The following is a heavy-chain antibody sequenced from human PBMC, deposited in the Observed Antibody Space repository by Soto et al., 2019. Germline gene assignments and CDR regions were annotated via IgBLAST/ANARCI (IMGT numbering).Heavy chain of an antibody. CDR1: SDFISTSTW. CDR3: ASSPGSLAGDY. V-gene: IGHV4-4*02. Sequence: SETLSLTCAVSSDFISTSTWWSWVRQPPGRGLEWIGEIYHSGSTNYNPSLKSRVTISVDKTKNQFSLNLSSVTAADTAVCYCASSPGSLAGDYWGQGTLVTVSS. J-gene: IGHJ4*02. D-gene: IGHD2-15*01. CDR2: IYHSGST.